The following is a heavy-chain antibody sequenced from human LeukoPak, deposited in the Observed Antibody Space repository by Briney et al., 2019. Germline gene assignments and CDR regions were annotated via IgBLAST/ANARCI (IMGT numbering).Heavy chain of an antibody. D-gene: IGHD6-19*01. CDR2: ISYDGSNK. CDR1: GFTFSSYG. J-gene: IGHJ5*02. Sequence: PGRSLRLSCAASGFTFSSYGMHWVRQAPGKGLEWVAVISYDGSNKDYADSVKGRFTISRDNSKNTLYLQMNSLRAEDTAVYYCAKGGVAVAGWFDPWGQGTLVTVSS. CDR3: AKGGVAVAGWFDP. V-gene: IGHV3-30*18.